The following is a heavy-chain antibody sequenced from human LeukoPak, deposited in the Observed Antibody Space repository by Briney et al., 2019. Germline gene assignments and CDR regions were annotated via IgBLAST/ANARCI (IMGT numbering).Heavy chain of an antibody. D-gene: IGHD3-10*01. CDR2: VYSSGAH. V-gene: IGHV4-4*07. CDR1: DPSVTTYS. J-gene: IGHJ4*01. CDR3: AMDHYGSGSYKAYFDY. Sequence: PSDTLSLTCTVSDPSVTTYSWSWLRQPAGKGLEWIGRVYSSGAHKYNPSLKSRVTISADTSKNQFSLKLPSVTAAGTAVYYCAMDHYGSGSYKAYFDYWGHGIQVTVSS.